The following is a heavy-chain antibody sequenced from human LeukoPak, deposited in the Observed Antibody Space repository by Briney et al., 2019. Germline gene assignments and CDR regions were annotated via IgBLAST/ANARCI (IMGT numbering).Heavy chain of an antibody. J-gene: IGHJ4*02. V-gene: IGHV3-7*01. CDR1: GFIFSSHW. CDR3: ATETAHYFDSSGYSF. CDR2: IKQDGSEK. D-gene: IGHD3-22*01. Sequence: GGSLRLSCAASGFIFSSHWMSWVRQAPGKGLEWVANIKQDGSEKYYVDSVKGRFTISRDNAKNSLYLQMNSLRDEDTAVYYCATETAHYFDSSGYSFGGQGTLVTVSS.